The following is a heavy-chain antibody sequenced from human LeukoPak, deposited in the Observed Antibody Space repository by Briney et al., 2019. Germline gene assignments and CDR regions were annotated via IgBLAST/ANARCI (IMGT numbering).Heavy chain of an antibody. CDR2: ISGSGGST. Sequence: GGSLRLSCAASGFTFSSYAMSWVRQAPGKGLEWVSAISGSGGSTYYADSVKGRFTISRDNSENTLYLQMNSLRAEDTAVHYCAKDQAEYYYDSSGYWLYWGQGTLVTVSS. J-gene: IGHJ4*02. V-gene: IGHV3-23*01. CDR1: GFTFSSYA. D-gene: IGHD3-22*01. CDR3: AKDQAEYYYDSSGYWLY.